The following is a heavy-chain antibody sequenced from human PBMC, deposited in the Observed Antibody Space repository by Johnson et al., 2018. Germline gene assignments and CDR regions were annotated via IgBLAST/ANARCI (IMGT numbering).Heavy chain of an antibody. V-gene: IGHV3-66*02. Sequence: VQLVQSGGGLVQPGGSLRLSCAASGFIVGSNSMTWVRQAPGKGLEWVSIIYSGGSTYYADSVEGRFTISRDNSKNTLFLQMNSLKTEDTAVYYCARTLIVGTARAFDYWGQGTLVIVSS. J-gene: IGHJ4*02. CDR2: IYSGGST. CDR1: GFIVGSNS. D-gene: IGHD5-12*01. CDR3: ARTLIVGTARAFDY.